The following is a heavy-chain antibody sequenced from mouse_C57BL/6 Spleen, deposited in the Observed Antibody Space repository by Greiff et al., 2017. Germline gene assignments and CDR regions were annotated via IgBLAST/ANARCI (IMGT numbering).Heavy chain of an antibody. CDR2: IYPGDGDT. CDR1: GYAFSSSW. J-gene: IGHJ3*01. CDR3: ARRYYYGSSPFAY. V-gene: IGHV1-82*01. Sequence: VQLQQSGPELVKPGASVKISCKASGYAFSSSWMNWVKQRPGTGLEWIGRIYPGDGDTNYNGKFKGKATLTADKSSSTAYMQLRSLTSEDSAVYFCARRYYYGSSPFAYWGQGTLVTVSA. D-gene: IGHD1-1*01.